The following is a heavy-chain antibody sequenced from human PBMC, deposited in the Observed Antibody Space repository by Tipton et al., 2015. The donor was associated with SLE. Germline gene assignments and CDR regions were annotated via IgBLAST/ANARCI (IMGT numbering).Heavy chain of an antibody. J-gene: IGHJ6*03. Sequence: TLSLTCTVSGDSITSDHYYWNWIRQFPGKGLEWVGTVYYTGNTFYNPSLKSRVTISVDTSKNQFSLKLSSVTAADTAVYYCARGLGAYSSGWRYYYYYMDVWGKGTTVTVSS. V-gene: IGHV4-39*07. CDR3: ARGLGAYSSGWRYYYYYMDV. CDR2: VYYTGNT. D-gene: IGHD6-19*01. CDR1: GDSITSDHYY.